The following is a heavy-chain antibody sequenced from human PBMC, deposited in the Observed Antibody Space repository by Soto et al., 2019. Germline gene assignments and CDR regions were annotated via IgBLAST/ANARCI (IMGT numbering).Heavy chain of an antibody. CDR1: GRSISSGDYY. J-gene: IGHJ4*02. D-gene: IGHD7-27*01. CDR3: ARGPAGDKVDY. V-gene: IGHV4-30-4*01. CDR2: IYNSGTT. Sequence: QVQLQEPGPRLVEPSQTLSLTCTVSGRSISSGDYYWSWIRQSPGTGLEWIGHIYNSGTTYINPSLKGRVPISADMSKNQCSLKVNSVTAADTAVYYCARGPAGDKVDYWGQGTLVTVSS.